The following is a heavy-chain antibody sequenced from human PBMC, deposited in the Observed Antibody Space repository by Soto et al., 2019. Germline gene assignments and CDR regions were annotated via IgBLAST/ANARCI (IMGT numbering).Heavy chain of an antibody. CDR2: ISHDGTNR. Sequence: GESLRHSYGASGFASNMYAMHWVRQAPGMGLEWLAVISHDGTNRYYADSVKGRVTISRDNSKSTVFVQMNSLGFEYTAVYYCVRISAVPTPDAVDWG. D-gene: IGHD4-17*01. CDR1: GFASNMYA. CDR3: VRISAVPTPDAVD. V-gene: IGHV3-30*04. J-gene: IGHJ6*01.